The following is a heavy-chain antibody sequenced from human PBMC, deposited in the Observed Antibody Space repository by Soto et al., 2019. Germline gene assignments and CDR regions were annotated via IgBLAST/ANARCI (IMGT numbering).Heavy chain of an antibody. CDR1: GFTFSSYW. Sequence: PGGSLRLSCAASGFTFSSYWMSWVRQAPGKGLEWVANIKQDGSEKYYVDSVKGRFTISRDNAKNSLYLQMNSLRAEDTAVYYCARDLVLLWFGELLAYFDYWGQGTLVTVSS. D-gene: IGHD3-10*01. CDR2: IKQDGSEK. CDR3: ARDLVLLWFGELLAYFDY. J-gene: IGHJ4*02. V-gene: IGHV3-7*01.